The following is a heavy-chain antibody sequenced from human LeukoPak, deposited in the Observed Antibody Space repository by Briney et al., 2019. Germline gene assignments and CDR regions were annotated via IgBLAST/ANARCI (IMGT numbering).Heavy chain of an antibody. CDR3: ARLKDDVTKLDY. D-gene: IGHD2-8*01. J-gene: IGHJ4*02. V-gene: IGHV3-7*01. CDR1: GFTFGRYW. Sequence: GGSLRLSCAGSGFTFGRYWMSWVRQAPGMGLEWVASINQGGSRLHYLDSVTGRFIISRDDAQNSLFLQMTRLRVDDTAAYYCARLKDDVTKLDYWGQGTLVSVSS. CDR2: INQGGSRL.